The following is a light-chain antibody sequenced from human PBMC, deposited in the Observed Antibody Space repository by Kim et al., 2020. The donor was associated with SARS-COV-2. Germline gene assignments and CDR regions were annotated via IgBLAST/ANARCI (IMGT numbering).Light chain of an antibody. CDR1: QSVSDNY. J-gene: IGKJ2*02. V-gene: IGKV3-20*01. Sequence: EIVLTQSPGTLSLSPGERATLSCRASQSVSDNYLAWYQQKPGQAPRLLIYGASSRGTGIPDRFSGSGSGTDFTLTISRLEPEDFAVYYCQQYDTSPSCTFGQGTKLEI. CDR2: GAS. CDR3: QQYDTSPSCT.